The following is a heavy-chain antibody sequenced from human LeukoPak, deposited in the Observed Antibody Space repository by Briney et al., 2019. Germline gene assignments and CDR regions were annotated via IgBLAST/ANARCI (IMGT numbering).Heavy chain of an antibody. Sequence: GGSLRLSCAASGFTFSSYGMHWVRQAPGKGLEWVAVISYDGSNKYYADSVKGRFTISRDNSKNTLYLQMNSLRAEDTAVYYCAIPGIAAAGDYWGQGTLVTVPS. D-gene: IGHD6-13*01. CDR2: ISYDGSNK. V-gene: IGHV3-30*03. CDR3: AIPGIAAAGDY. CDR1: GFTFSSYG. J-gene: IGHJ4*02.